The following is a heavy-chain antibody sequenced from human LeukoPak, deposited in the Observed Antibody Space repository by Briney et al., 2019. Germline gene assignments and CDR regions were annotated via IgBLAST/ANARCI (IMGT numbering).Heavy chain of an antibody. V-gene: IGHV1-8*01. CDR2: MNPNSGNT. CDR1: GYTFTSYD. J-gene: IGHJ4*02. CDR3: ARVFGGSYYGRTGPIDY. Sequence: ASVKVSCKASGYTFTSYDINWVRQATGQRLEWMGWMNPNSGNTGYAQKFQGRVTMTRNTSISTAYMELSSLRSEDTAVYYCARVFGGSYYGRTGPIDYWGQGTLVTVSS. D-gene: IGHD1-26*01.